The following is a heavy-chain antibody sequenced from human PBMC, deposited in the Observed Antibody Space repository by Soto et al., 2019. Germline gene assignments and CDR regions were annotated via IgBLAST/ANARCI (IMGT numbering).Heavy chain of an antibody. CDR2: IYSGGST. D-gene: IGHD3-10*01. CDR1: GFTVSSNY. J-gene: IGHJ6*02. CDR3: ARVRRYYGSGSYYGMDV. V-gene: IGHV3-53*01. Sequence: GGSLRLSCAASGFTVSSNYMSWVRQAPGKGLEWVSVIYSGGSTYYADSVKGRLTISRDNSKNTLYLQMNSLRAEDTAVYYCARVRRYYGSGSYYGMDVWGQGTTVTVSS.